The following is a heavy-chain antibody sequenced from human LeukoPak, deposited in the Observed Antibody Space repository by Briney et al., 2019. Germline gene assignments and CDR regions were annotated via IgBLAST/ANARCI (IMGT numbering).Heavy chain of an antibody. V-gene: IGHV1-18*01. CDR2: ISAYNGNT. J-gene: IGHJ5*02. CDR1: GYTFTAYA. Sequence: GASVKVSCKASGYTFTAYAMIWVRQAPGQGLEWMGWISAYNGNTKYAQRFQGRVTMTTDTSTSTAYMELRSLRSDDTAVYYCARDFTGGRVVVVPAVWFDPWGQGTLVTVSS. D-gene: IGHD2-2*01. CDR3: ARDFTGGRVVVVPAVWFDP.